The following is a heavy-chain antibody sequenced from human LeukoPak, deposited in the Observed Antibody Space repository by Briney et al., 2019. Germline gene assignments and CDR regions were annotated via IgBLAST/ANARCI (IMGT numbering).Heavy chain of an antibody. CDR3: ARSRSYYPADY. Sequence: NPGGSLRLSCAASGXTFSDYYVSWIRQAPGKGREWVSYISSSNTYTNYAGSVKGRFTISRDDAKNSLYLQMNSLRAEDTAVYYCARSRSYYPADYWGQGTPVTVSS. CDR1: GXTFSDYY. J-gene: IGHJ4*02. V-gene: IGHV3-11*03. D-gene: IGHD1-26*01. CDR2: ISSSNTYT.